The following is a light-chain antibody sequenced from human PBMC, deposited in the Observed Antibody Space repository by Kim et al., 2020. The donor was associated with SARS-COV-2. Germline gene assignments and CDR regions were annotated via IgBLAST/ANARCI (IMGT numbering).Light chain of an antibody. CDR2: GAS. V-gene: IGKV3-20*01. CDR1: QSVSSSS. J-gene: IGKJ4*01. Sequence: SPGERATLSCRASQSVSSSSLVWYQQKPGQAPRLLIYGASSRATGIPDRFSGSGSGTDFTLTISRLEPEDFAVYYCQHYDNSPPVTFGGGTKLEI. CDR3: QHYDNSPPVT.